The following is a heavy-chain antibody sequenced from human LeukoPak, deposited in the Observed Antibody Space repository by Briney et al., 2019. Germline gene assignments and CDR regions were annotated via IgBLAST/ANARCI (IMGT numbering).Heavy chain of an antibody. J-gene: IGHJ4*02. CDR2: ICGSGGRT. Sequence: GRSLRLSRAASGFSFSSYTMNGVRDAPAKGLERVLGICGSGGRTYYADFVKGRFPISRDNSRNTLYLQMSSLRADDTAVYYCAILGGGMAYWGQGTLVAVSS. V-gene: IGHV3-23*01. D-gene: IGHD3-16*01. CDR3: AILGGGMAY. CDR1: GFSFSSYT.